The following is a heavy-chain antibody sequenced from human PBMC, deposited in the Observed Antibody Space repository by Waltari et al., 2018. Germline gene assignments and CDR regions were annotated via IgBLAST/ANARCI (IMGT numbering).Heavy chain of an antibody. CDR1: GYTFTSFD. J-gene: IGHJ4*02. Sequence: QVQLVQSGAEVKKPGASVKVSCKASGYTFTSFDINWVRQATGQGLEWMGWMNPNSGYTGYAQKVQGRVTITRNTSISTAYMELSTLRSEDTAVYYCARGNGYDNSGYSAYGPYPDYWGQGTLVTVSS. D-gene: IGHD3-22*01. V-gene: IGHV1-8*01. CDR3: ARGNGYDNSGYSAYGPYPDY. CDR2: MNPNSGYT.